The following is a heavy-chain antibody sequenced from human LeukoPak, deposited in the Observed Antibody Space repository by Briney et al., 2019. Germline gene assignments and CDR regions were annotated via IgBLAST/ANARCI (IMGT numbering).Heavy chain of an antibody. D-gene: IGHD2-2*01. Sequence: AGGTLRLSCAASGFTLSNYDMNWVRQAPGKGLEWVSSISNSSSYIYYKDSVRGRFTISKADDKNSLYLEMNSLRAEDTAVYYCARADCSSSTCYLRRSWFDPWGQGTLVTVSS. J-gene: IGHJ5*02. CDR3: ARADCSSSTCYLRRSWFDP. CDR2: ISNSSSYI. V-gene: IGHV3-21*01. CDR1: GFTLSNYD.